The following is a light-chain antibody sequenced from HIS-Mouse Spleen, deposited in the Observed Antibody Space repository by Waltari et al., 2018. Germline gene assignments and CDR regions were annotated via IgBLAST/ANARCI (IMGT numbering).Light chain of an antibody. CDR1: KLGDKY. CDR3: QAWDSSTAV. Sequence: SYELTQPPSVSVSPGQTASITCSGDKLGDKYACWYQQKPGHSPVPVIYQDSTRPSGIPERFSGSNSGNTATLTISGTPARDEAAYYCQAWDSSTAVFGGGTKLTVL. J-gene: IGLJ2*01. V-gene: IGLV3-1*01. CDR2: QDS.